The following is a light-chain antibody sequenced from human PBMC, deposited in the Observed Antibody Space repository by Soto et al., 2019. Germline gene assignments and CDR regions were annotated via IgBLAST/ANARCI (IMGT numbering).Light chain of an antibody. J-gene: IGLJ2*01. CDR3: QSYYSSDVV. Sequence: NFMLTQPHSVSESPGKTVSISCTRSSGDIANNYVKWFQQRPGSAPTTVIYKGNQRPSGVPDRFSGSIDSSSNSASLTISGLKTEDEADYFCQSYYSSDVVFGGGTKVTVL. CDR1: SGDIANNY. CDR2: KGN. V-gene: IGLV6-57*04.